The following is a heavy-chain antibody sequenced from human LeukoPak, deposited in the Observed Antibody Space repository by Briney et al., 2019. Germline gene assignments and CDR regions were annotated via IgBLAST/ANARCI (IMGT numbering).Heavy chain of an antibody. CDR2: IYYSGST. V-gene: IGHV4-39*01. CDR3: ARGQWLVRFGWFDP. CDR1: GGSISSSSYY. D-gene: IGHD6-19*01. Sequence: SETLSLTCTVSGGSISSSSYYWGWIRQPPGKGLEWIGSIYYSGSTYYNPSLKSRVTISVDTSKNQFSLKLSSVTAADTAVYYCARGQWLVRFGWFDPWGQGTLVTVSS. J-gene: IGHJ5*02.